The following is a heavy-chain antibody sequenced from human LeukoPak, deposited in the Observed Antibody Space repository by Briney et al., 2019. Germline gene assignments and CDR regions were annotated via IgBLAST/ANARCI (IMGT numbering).Heavy chain of an antibody. CDR2: IDHSGST. J-gene: IGHJ4*02. CDR3: ARVPRGVAVAGTRKYYFDY. Sequence: PSETLSLTCAVYGGSFSGYYWSWIRQPPGKGLEWIGEIDHSGSTNYNPSLKSRVTISVGTSRNQFSLKLSSVTAADTAVYYCARVPRGVAVAGTRKYYFDYWGQGTLVTVSS. CDR1: GGSFSGYY. D-gene: IGHD6-19*01. V-gene: IGHV4-34*01.